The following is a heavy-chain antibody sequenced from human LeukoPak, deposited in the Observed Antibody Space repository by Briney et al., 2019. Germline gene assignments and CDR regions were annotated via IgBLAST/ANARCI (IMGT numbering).Heavy chain of an antibody. D-gene: IGHD5-24*01. J-gene: IGHJ3*02. V-gene: IGHV1-8*03. CDR2: MNPNSGNT. CDR1: GYTFTSYD. CDR3: ARVRRDGYNWGAFDI. Sequence: GASVKVSCKASGYTFTSYDINWVRQATGQGLEWMGWMNPNSGNTGYAQKFQGRVTITRNTSISTAYMELSRLRSDDTAVYYCARVRRDGYNWGAFDIWGQGTMVTVSS.